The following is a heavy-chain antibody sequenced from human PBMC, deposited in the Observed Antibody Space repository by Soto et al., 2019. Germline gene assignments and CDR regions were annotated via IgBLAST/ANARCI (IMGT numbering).Heavy chain of an antibody. Sequence: QVHLVQSGGEVKKPGASVKVSCKASGYTFNRHGITSVRQAPGQGLEWMGWISGYNGDINYEQKFQGRVTLSSDTLTSTVYLELKSLRFDDTAVYYCARVRIVGAREIDFWGQGTLVTVSS. V-gene: IGHV1-18*04. CDR3: ARVRIVGAREIDF. D-gene: IGHD1-26*01. J-gene: IGHJ4*02. CDR2: ISGYNGDI. CDR1: GYTFNRHG.